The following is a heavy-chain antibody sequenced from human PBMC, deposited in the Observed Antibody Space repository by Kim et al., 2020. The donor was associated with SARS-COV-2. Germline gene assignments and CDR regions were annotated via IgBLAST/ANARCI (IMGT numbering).Heavy chain of an antibody. Sequence: YYADSVKGRFNISRDNTKNSLYLQMSGLRAEDTAIYYCARVYDVWNYALDIWGQGTMVTVSS. V-gene: IGHV3-21*01. J-gene: IGHJ3*02. CDR3: ARVYDVWNYALDI. D-gene: IGHD3-3*01.